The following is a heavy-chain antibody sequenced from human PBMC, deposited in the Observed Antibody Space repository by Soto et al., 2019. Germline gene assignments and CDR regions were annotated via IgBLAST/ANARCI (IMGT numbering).Heavy chain of an antibody. V-gene: IGHV3-30*03. CDR1: GFSFSTYG. Sequence: QVQLVESGGGVVHPGKSLRLSCAASGFSFSTYGMHWVRQSLGKGLEWVAFMSYDGSDKYYGDSVRGRFTISRDNSKDTIYLQMDSLRKEDTAIYYCARYPSGGSWPVGHFDYWGQGTLVTVSS. J-gene: IGHJ4*02. CDR3: ARYPSGGSWPVGHFDY. CDR2: MSYDGSDK. D-gene: IGHD3-10*01.